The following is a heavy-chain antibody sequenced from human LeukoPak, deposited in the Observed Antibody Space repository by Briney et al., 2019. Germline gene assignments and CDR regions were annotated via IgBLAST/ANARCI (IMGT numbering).Heavy chain of an antibody. V-gene: IGHV3-43*02. D-gene: IGHD3-22*01. J-gene: IGHJ4*02. Sequence: GGSLRLSCAASGFTFDDYAMHWVRQAPGKGLEWVSLISGDGGSTYYADSVRGRFTISRDNSKNSLYLQMNSLRTEDTALYYCATDTYYYDSSGYEGPSFDYWGQGTLVTVSS. CDR1: GFTFDDYA. CDR2: ISGDGGST. CDR3: ATDTYYYDSSGYEGPSFDY.